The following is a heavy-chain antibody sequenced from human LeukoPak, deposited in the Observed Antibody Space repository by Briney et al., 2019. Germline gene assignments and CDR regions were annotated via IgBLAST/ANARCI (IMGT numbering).Heavy chain of an antibody. CDR1: GYTFTGYY. Sequence: ASVKVSCKASGYTFTGYYMHWVRQAPGQGLEWMGWTNPNSGGTNYAQKFQGRVTMTRDTSISTAYMELSRLRSDDTAVYYCARDAAYCGGDCYSDYWGQGTLVTVSS. CDR2: TNPNSGGT. J-gene: IGHJ4*02. CDR3: ARDAAYCGGDCYSDY. D-gene: IGHD2-21*02. V-gene: IGHV1-2*02.